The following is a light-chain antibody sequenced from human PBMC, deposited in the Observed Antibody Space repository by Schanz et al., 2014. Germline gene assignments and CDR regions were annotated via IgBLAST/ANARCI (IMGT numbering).Light chain of an antibody. CDR1: SSDVGGYNY. CDR3: TSFTSSQTRV. CDR2: DVT. V-gene: IGLV2-14*01. J-gene: IGLJ3*02. Sequence: QSALTQPASVSGSPGQSITISCTGTSSDVGGYNYVSWYQQHPGKAPKFMIYDVTNRPSGVSNRFSGAKSGNTASLTISGLQADDEADYCCTSFTSSQTRVFGGGTNLTVL.